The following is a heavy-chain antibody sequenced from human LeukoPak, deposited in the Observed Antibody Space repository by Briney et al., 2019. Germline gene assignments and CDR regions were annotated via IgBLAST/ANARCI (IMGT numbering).Heavy chain of an antibody. V-gene: IGHV4-39*07. CDR1: GGSISSSSYY. J-gene: IGHJ4*02. Sequence: SETLSLTCTVSGGSISSSSYYWGWIRQPPGKGLEWIGSIYYSGSTYYNPSLKSRVTISVDTSKNQFSLKLSSVTAADTAVYYCARGEFGQRVFGVALDYWGQGTLVTVSS. D-gene: IGHD3-3*01. CDR3: ARGEFGQRVFGVALDY. CDR2: IYYSGST.